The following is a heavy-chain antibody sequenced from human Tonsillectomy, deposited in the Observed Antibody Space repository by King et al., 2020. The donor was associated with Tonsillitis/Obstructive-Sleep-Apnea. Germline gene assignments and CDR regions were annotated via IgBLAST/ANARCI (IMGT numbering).Heavy chain of an antibody. CDR1: GFTFDDYA. CDR2: ISWNSGII. CDR3: TKVERKYCSTSSCQFDY. D-gene: IGHD2-2*01. V-gene: IGHV3-9*01. J-gene: IGHJ4*02. Sequence: VQLVESGGGLVQPGRSLRLSCAASGFTFDDYAMHWVRQAPGKGLEWVSGISWNSGIILYADSVKGRFTISRDNAKNFLYLQMNRLGAEDTAFYYCTKVERKYCSTSSCQFDYWGQGTLVAVSS.